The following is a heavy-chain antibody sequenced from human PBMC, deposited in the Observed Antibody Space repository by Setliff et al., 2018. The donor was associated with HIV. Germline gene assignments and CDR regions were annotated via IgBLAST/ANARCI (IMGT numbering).Heavy chain of an antibody. CDR3: ASLMYSSGPGSFDY. D-gene: IGHD6-19*01. CDR1: VFTFNNYA. CDR2: LSGSGANT. J-gene: IGHJ4*02. V-gene: IGHV3-23*01. Sequence: QPGGSLRLSCAASVFTFNNYAMNWVRQAPGKGLEWVSGLSGSGANTYYADSVKGRFTISRDNSRNTLYLQMNSLRAEDTALYFCASLMYSSGPGSFDYWGQGTLVTVSS.